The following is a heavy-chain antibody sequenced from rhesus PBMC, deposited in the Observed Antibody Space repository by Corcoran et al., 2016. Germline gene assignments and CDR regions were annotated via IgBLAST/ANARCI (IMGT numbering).Heavy chain of an antibody. J-gene: IGHJ5-1*01. D-gene: IGHD2-21*01. CDR3: ASGSFARFDV. Sequence: QVQLQESGPGLVKHLETLSLTCAVSGGSISSNYWSWIRQAPGKGLEWLGYIYGSGSSTNYNPTLKIRVTLSVDTSKTQVSLKLRSVTAADTAVYYCASGSFARFDVWGAGVLVTVSS. CDR2: IYGSGSST. CDR1: GGSISSNY. V-gene: IGHV4S11*01.